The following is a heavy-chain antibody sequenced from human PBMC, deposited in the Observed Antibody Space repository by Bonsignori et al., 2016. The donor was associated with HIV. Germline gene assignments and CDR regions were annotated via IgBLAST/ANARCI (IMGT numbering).Heavy chain of an antibody. D-gene: IGHD3-3*01. CDR1: GGSISSYC. CDR2: IYYSGST. V-gene: IGHV4-59*01. Sequence: SETLSLTCTVSGGSISSYCWSWIRQPPGKGLEWIGYIYYSGSTNYNPSLKSRVTISVDTSKNQFSLKLSSVTAADTAVYYCARGPSRVVIRFDYWGQGTLVTVSS. CDR3: ARGPSRVVIRFDY. J-gene: IGHJ4*02.